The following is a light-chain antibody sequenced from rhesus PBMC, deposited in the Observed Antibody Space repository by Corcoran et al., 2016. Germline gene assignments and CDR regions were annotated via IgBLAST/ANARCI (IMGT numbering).Light chain of an antibody. CDR3: YQHSSGYS. CDR2: GAS. J-gene: IGKJ2*01. Sequence: QVILTQSPATLSLSPGERATLSCRASQSVSSYLVWYQQKSGQAPRLLICGASSRATGIPDRFSGSGSGTDFTLTISSLGPEDVGVYHCYQHSSGYSFGQGTKVEIK. CDR1: QSVSSY. V-gene: IGKV3-10*01.